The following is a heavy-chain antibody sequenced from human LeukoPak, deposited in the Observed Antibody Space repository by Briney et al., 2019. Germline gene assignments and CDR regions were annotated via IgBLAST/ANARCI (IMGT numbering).Heavy chain of an antibody. Sequence: PGGSLRLSCAASGFTFSGSAIHWVRQASGKGLEWVACIKTKAESYATAYVASVKGRFTISRDDSKNTAYLQMDSLKTEDTAMYYCTRLSGGNSDSYYYGLDVWGQGTTVTVSS. D-gene: IGHD4-23*01. CDR3: TRLSGGNSDSYYYGLDV. CDR1: GFTFSGSA. J-gene: IGHJ6*02. V-gene: IGHV3-73*01. CDR2: IKTKAESYAT.